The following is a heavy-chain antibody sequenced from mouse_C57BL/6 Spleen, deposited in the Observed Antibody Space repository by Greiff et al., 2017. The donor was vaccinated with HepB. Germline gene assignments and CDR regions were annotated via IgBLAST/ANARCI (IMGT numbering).Heavy chain of an antibody. D-gene: IGHD2-4*01. CDR2: INYDGSST. Sequence: EVMLVESEGGLVQPGSSMKLSCTASGFTFSDYYMAWVRQVPEKGLEWVANINYDGSSTYYLDSLKSRFIISRDNAKNILYLQMSSLKSEDTAKYYCARVGYDYPFFDYWGQGTTLTVSS. CDR1: GFTFSDYY. CDR3: ARVGYDYPFFDY. V-gene: IGHV5-16*01. J-gene: IGHJ2*01.